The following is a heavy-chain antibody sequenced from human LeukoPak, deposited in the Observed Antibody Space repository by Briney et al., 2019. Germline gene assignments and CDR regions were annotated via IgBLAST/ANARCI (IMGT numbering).Heavy chain of an antibody. CDR1: GGSFSGYY. CDR3: ARGLVDTAMVVPNYYYMDV. Sequence: PSETLSLTCAVYGGSFSGYYWSWIRQPPGKGLEWIGEINHSGSTNYNPSLKSRVTISVDTPKNQFSLKLSSVTAADTAVYYCARGLVDTAMVVPNYYYMDVWGKGTTVTVSS. CDR2: INHSGST. D-gene: IGHD5-18*01. J-gene: IGHJ6*03. V-gene: IGHV4-34*01.